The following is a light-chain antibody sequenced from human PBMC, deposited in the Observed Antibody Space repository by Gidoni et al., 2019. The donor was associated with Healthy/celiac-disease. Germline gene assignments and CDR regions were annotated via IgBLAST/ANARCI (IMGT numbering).Light chain of an antibody. J-gene: IGKJ4*01. Sequence: EIVLTKSPATLSLSPGARATPSCRDSQSVSSYLAWYQQKPGQAPRLLIYDASNRATGIPARFSGSWSGKDFTLTISSLEPEDFAVYYCQKRSNWLTFGGGTKVEIK. CDR2: DAS. CDR3: QKRSNWLT. CDR1: QSVSSY. V-gene: IGKV3-11*01.